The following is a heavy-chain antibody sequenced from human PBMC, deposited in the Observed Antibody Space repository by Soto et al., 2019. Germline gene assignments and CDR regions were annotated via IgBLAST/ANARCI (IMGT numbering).Heavy chain of an antibody. CDR3: ARSSGWYYVDY. V-gene: IGHV1-3*01. J-gene: IGHJ4*02. CDR2: INAGNGNT. D-gene: IGHD3-22*01. CDR1: GYTFTSYG. Sequence: ASVKVSCKASGYTFTSYGIHWVRQAPGQRLEWMGWINAGNGNTKYSQRFQGRVTITRDTSASTAYMELSSLRPEDTAVYYCARSSGWYYVDYWGQGTRVTVSS.